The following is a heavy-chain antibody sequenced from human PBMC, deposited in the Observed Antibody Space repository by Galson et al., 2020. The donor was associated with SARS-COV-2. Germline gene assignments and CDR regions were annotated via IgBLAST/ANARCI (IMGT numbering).Heavy chain of an antibody. V-gene: IGHV3-30-3*01. CDR3: ARVGAYCGGECGDY. CDR1: GSTFSTYP. J-gene: IGHJ4*02. CDR2: ISYDGSNQ. D-gene: IGHD2-21*01. Sequence: SLRLSCAASGSTFSTYPMPWVRQAPGKGLEWVAAISYDGSNQLYADSVKGRFTISRDNSRNTLYLQMNSLRAEDTALFYCARVGAYCGGECGDYWGQGTPVTVSS.